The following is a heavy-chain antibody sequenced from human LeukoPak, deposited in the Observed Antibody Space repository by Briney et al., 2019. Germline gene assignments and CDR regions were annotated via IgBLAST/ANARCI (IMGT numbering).Heavy chain of an antibody. V-gene: IGHV3-23*01. Sequence: GGSLRLSCAASGFTFSSYAMTCVRQAPGKGLEWVSAISGGGGTTYYADSVKGRFTISRDNSKNTLYLQMNSLRAEDTAVYYCAKALSGSYDFDYWGQGTLVTVSS. J-gene: IGHJ4*02. CDR1: GFTFSSYA. D-gene: IGHD1-26*01. CDR2: ISGGGGTT. CDR3: AKALSGSYDFDY.